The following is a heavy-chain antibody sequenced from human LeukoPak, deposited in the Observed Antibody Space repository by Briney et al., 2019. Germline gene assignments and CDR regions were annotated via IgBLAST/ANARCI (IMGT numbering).Heavy chain of an antibody. CDR1: GGSISSYY. CDR3: ARLQDQWPREFDY. CDR2: IYYSGST. V-gene: IGHV4-59*08. J-gene: IGHJ4*02. D-gene: IGHD6-19*01. Sequence: SETLSLTCTVSGGSISSYYWSWIRQPPGKGLEWTGYIYYSGSTNYNPSLKSRVTISVDTSKNQFSLKLSSVTAADTAVYYCARLQDQWPREFDYWGQGTLVTVSS.